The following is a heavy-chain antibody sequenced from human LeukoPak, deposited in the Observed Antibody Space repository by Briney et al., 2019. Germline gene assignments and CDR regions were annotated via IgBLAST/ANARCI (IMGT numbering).Heavy chain of an antibody. Sequence: SETLSLTCAVYGGSFSDYYWNWIRQPPGKGLEWIGYIYYSGSTNYNPSLKSRVTISVDTSKNQFSLKLSSVTAADTAVYYCARRSCSGGSCYLNYWGQGTLVTVSS. CDR3: ARRSCSGGSCYLNY. V-gene: IGHV4-59*08. D-gene: IGHD2-15*01. CDR2: IYYSGST. CDR1: GGSFSDYY. J-gene: IGHJ4*02.